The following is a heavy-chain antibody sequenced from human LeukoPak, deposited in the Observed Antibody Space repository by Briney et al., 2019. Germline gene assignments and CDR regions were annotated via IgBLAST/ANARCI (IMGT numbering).Heavy chain of an antibody. V-gene: IGHV3-21*01. CDR2: ISSSSTYI. CDR1: GFTFSSYS. J-gene: IGHJ5*02. Sequence: GGSLRLSCAASGFTFSSYSMNWVRQAPGKGLEWVSYISSSSTYIYYADSVKGRFTISRDNAKNSLYLQMNSLRAEDTAVYYCAREVITVTFGGLFFDPWGQGTLVTVSS. CDR3: AREVITVTFGGLFFDP. D-gene: IGHD3-16*01.